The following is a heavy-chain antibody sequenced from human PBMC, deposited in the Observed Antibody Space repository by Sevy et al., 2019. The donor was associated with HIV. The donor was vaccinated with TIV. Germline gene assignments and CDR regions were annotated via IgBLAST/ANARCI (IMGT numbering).Heavy chain of an antibody. Sequence: GGSLRLSCAASGFTFSNYAMHWVRQAPGKGLEWVSVISSDGSNKYYADSVKGRFTISRDNSKNTLYLQMNSLRAEDTAVYYCARDSPIMITFGGVKSYYYYMDVWGKGTTVTVSS. J-gene: IGHJ6*03. CDR2: ISSDGSNK. CDR1: GFTFSNYA. CDR3: ARDSPIMITFGGVKSYYYYMDV. D-gene: IGHD3-16*01. V-gene: IGHV3-30-3*01.